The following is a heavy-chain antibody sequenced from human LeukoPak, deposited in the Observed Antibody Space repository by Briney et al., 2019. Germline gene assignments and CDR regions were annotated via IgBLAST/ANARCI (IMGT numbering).Heavy chain of an antibody. Sequence: SETLSLTCTVSGGSISSYYWSWIRQPPGRGLEWIGYIYYSGSTNYNPSLKSRVTISVDTSKNQFSLKLSSVTAADTAVYYCARVYSSGWYADWYFDLWGRGTLVTVFS. CDR2: IYYSGST. CDR1: GGSISSYY. CDR3: ARVYSSGWYADWYFDL. D-gene: IGHD6-19*01. J-gene: IGHJ2*01. V-gene: IGHV4-59*01.